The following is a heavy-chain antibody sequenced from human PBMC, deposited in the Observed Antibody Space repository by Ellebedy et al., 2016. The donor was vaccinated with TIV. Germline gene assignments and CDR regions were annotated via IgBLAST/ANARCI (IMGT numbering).Heavy chain of an antibody. Sequence: GGSLRLXCAASGFTFSSYAMNWVRQAPGKGLEWVSGISGSGGTTYYADSVKGRFTISRDNSKNTLYLQMNSLRAEDTALYYCAKGMRGGADFDYWGQGTLVTVSS. CDR3: AKGMRGGADFDY. D-gene: IGHD4/OR15-4a*01. CDR1: GFTFSSYA. J-gene: IGHJ4*02. CDR2: ISGSGGTT. V-gene: IGHV3-23*01.